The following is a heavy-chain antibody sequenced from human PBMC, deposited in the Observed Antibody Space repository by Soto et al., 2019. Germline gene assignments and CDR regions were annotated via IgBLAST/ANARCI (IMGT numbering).Heavy chain of an antibody. CDR1: GFTFSSYA. Sequence: GGSLRLSCAASGFTFSSYAMIWVRQAPGKGLEWVSAISGIGHSTYYADSVKGRFTISRDNSKNTLYLQMNSLRAEDTAVYYCAKRIMATIGHFDSWGQGTLVTVPS. CDR3: AKRIMATIGHFDS. J-gene: IGHJ4*02. V-gene: IGHV3-23*01. CDR2: ISGIGHST. D-gene: IGHD5-12*01.